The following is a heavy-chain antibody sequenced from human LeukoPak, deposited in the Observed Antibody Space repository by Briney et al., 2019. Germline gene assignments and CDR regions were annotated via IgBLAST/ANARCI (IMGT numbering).Heavy chain of an antibody. V-gene: IGHV4-39*01. J-gene: IGHJ4*02. CDR3: ARHSGSRCCSGIECLNTSDY. CDR2: VYYSGIT. CDR1: GGALSG. D-gene: IGHD2-15*01. Sequence: SETLSLTCSVSGGALSGWCWIRQPPGKGLKWIASVYYSGITYYNPSLKSRVTISLDKSKNHFSLRLSSVTATDTAVYYCARHSGSRCCSGIECLNTSDYWDQGTLVTVSS.